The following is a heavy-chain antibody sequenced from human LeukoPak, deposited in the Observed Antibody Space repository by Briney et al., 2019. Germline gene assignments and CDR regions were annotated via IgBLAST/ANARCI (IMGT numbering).Heavy chain of an antibody. CDR2: IYTSGST. V-gene: IGHV4-4*09. CDR3: ARHASSTGLTYYYYYYMDV. Sequence: TSETLSLTCTVSGGSISSYYWSWIRQPPGKGLEWIGYIYTSGSTNYNPSLKSRVTISVDTSKNQFSLKLSSVTAADTAVYYCARHASSTGLTYYYYYYMDVWGKGTTVTVSS. CDR1: GGSISSYY. J-gene: IGHJ6*03. D-gene: IGHD3-16*01.